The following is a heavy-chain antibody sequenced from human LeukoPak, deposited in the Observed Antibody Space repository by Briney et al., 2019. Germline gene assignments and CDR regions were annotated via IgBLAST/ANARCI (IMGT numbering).Heavy chain of an antibody. J-gene: IGHJ4*02. Sequence: GGSLRLSCAASGFTFSSYGMHWVRQAPGKGLEWVAVIWYDGSNKYYADSVKGRFTISRDNSKNTLYLQMNSLRAEDRAVYYCARGLKGGQWLLFGYWGQGTLVTVSS. V-gene: IGHV3-33*01. CDR2: IWYDGSNK. CDR3: ARGLKGGQWLLFGY. D-gene: IGHD6-19*01. CDR1: GFTFSSYG.